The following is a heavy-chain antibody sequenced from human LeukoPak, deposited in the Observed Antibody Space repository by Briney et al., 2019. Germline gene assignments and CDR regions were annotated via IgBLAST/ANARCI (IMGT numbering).Heavy chain of an antibody. D-gene: IGHD3-22*01. CDR3: AWGDSSGYPFDP. CDR2: MYTSGIT. V-gene: IGHV4-4*07. J-gene: IGHJ5*02. CDR1: GGSISSYS. Sequence: SETLSLTCTVSGGSISSYSWSWIRQPAGKGLEWIGHMYTSGITNYNPSLKSRVTMSVDTSKNQFSLKLTSVTAADTAVYYCAWGDSSGYPFDPWGQGTLVTVSS.